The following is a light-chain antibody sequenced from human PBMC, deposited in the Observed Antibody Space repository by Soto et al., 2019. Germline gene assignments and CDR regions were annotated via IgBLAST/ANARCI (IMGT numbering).Light chain of an antibody. Sequence: DIQMTQSPSTLSASVGDSVTISCRASQSISSWLAWYQQRPGKAPNLLIFDASDLASGVSSRFSGSGSGAEFTLTISSLQADDFATYYCQQYESYPYTFGRGTRLEIK. CDR3: QQYESYPYT. V-gene: IGKV1-5*01. CDR1: QSISSW. J-gene: IGKJ2*01. CDR2: DAS.